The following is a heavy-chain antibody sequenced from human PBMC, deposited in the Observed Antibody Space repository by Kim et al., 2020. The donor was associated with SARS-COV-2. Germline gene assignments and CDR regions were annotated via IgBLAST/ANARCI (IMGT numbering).Heavy chain of an antibody. CDR3: AKDRAAGTYYYYGMDV. V-gene: IGHV3-23*01. D-gene: IGHD6-13*01. J-gene: IGHJ6*02. Sequence: VKGRFTISRDNSKKNTLYLQMDSLRAEDTAVYYCAKDRAAGTYYYYGMDVWGQGTTVTVSS.